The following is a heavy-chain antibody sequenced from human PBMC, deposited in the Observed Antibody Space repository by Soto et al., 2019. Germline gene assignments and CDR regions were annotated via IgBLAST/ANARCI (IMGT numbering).Heavy chain of an antibody. CDR3: ARDRHYYDSSGGYYYYGMDV. Sequence: SGGSLRLSCAASGFTVSSNYMSWVRQAPGKGLEWVSVIYSGGSTYYADSVKGRFTISRDNSKNTLYLQMNSLRAEDTAVYYCARDRHYYDSSGGYYYYGMDVWGQGTTVTVSS. J-gene: IGHJ6*02. D-gene: IGHD3-22*01. V-gene: IGHV3-53*01. CDR2: IYSGGST. CDR1: GFTVSSNY.